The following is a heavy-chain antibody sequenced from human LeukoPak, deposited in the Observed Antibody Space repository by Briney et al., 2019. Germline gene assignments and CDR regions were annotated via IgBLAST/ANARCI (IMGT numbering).Heavy chain of an antibody. J-gene: IGHJ4*02. CDR2: IRYDGSNK. Sequence: GGSLRLSCAASGFTFSSYVMHWVRQAPGKGLEWVAFIRYDGSNKYYADSVKGRFTISRDNSKNTLYLQMNSLRAEDTAVYYCAKKAGAYSSSWRSYFDYWGQGTLVTVSS. V-gene: IGHV3-30*02. CDR1: GFTFSSYV. D-gene: IGHD6-13*01. CDR3: AKKAGAYSSSWRSYFDY.